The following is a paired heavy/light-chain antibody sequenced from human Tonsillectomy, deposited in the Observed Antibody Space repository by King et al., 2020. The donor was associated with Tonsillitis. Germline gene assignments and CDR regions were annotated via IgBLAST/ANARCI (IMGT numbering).Light chain of an antibody. CDR3: QQYNNWPVYT. J-gene: IGKJ2*01. CDR1: QSVSSN. V-gene: IGKV3-15*01. CDR2: GAS. Sequence: EIVMTQSPATLSVSPGERATLSCRASQSVSSNLAWYQQKPGQAPRLLIYGASTRATGIPARFSGSGSGTEFTLTISSLQSEDFAVYYCQQYNNWPVYTFGQGTKLEIK.
Heavy chain of an antibody. Sequence: QVQLVQSGAEVKKPGASVKVSCKASGYIFTSYGISWVRQAPGQGLEWMGWISAYNGNTNYAQKIQGRATMTTDTSTSTAYMELRSLRSDDTAVYYCARTGNYYDSSGYYSSYFEYWGQGTLVTVSS. CDR1: GYIFTSYG. CDR2: ISAYNGNT. J-gene: IGHJ4*02. D-gene: IGHD3-22*01. V-gene: IGHV1-18*01. CDR3: ARTGNYYDSSGYYSSYFEY.